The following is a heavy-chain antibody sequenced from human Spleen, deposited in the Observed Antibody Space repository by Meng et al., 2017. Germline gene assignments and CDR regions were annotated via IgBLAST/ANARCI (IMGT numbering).Heavy chain of an antibody. CDR2: ISSSGSTI. CDR1: GFTFDTYT. V-gene: IGHV3-48*04. CDR3: ASTYPGDY. J-gene: IGHJ4*02. Sequence: GESLKISCAASGFTFDTYTMSWVRQAPGKGLEWVSYISSSGSTIYSADSVKGRFTISRDNAKNSLYLQMNSLRAEDTAVYYCASTYPGDYWGQGTLVTVSS.